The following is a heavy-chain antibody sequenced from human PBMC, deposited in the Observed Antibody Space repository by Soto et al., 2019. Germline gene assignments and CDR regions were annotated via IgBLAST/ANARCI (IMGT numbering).Heavy chain of an antibody. CDR2: IYESGST. CDR3: ARGRGYSYGFLDY. Sequence: QVQLQQWGAGLLKPSETLSLTCAVYGGSFSGYYWNWIRQPPGKGLEWIGEIYESGSTNYNPSLKSRVTISVDTSKNQFSLKLNSETAADTAVYYCARGRGYSYGFLDYWGQGTLVTVSS. CDR1: GGSFSGYY. V-gene: IGHV4-34*01. D-gene: IGHD5-18*01. J-gene: IGHJ4*02.